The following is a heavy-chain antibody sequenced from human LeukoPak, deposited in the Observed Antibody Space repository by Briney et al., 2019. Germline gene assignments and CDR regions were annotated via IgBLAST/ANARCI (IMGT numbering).Heavy chain of an antibody. CDR3: ARLVAPQDYFDY. Sequence: ASVKVSCKASGYTFTGYYMHWVRQAPGQGLEWMGWINPNSGGTNYAQKYTGRVTRTRDTSISTAYMELSRLRSDATAVYYCARLVAPQDYFDYWGQGTLVTVSS. CDR2: INPNSGGT. V-gene: IGHV1-2*02. D-gene: IGHD2-15*01. J-gene: IGHJ4*02. CDR1: GYTFTGYY.